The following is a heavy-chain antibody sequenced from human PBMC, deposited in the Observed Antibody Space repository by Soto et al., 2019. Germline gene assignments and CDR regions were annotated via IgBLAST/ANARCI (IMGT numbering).Heavy chain of an antibody. D-gene: IGHD6-13*01. J-gene: IGHJ5*02. CDR1: GGAFIGYY. V-gene: IGHV4-34*01. Sequence: SETLSLTCAVYGGAFIGYYCLFIRQPPFKWLEWIVEINHSGSTNYNPTLKSRVTISVDTSKNQFSLKLSSVTAADTAVYYCARGGSSWVRGGYNWFDPWGQGTLVTVPQ. CDR2: INHSGST. CDR3: ARGGSSWVRGGYNWFDP.